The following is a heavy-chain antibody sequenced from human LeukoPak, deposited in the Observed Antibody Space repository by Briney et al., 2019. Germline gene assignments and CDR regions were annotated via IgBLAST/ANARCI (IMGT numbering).Heavy chain of an antibody. V-gene: IGHV4-31*03. Sequence: PSETLSLTCTVSGGSISSGGYYWSWIRQHPGKGLEWIGYIYYSGSTYYNPSLKSRVTISVDTSKNQFSLKLSSVTAADTAVYYCARSDYYGSGSYSSPLDYWGQGTLVTVSS. J-gene: IGHJ4*02. CDR1: GGSISSGGYY. CDR2: IYYSGST. CDR3: ARSDYYGSGSYSSPLDY. D-gene: IGHD3-10*01.